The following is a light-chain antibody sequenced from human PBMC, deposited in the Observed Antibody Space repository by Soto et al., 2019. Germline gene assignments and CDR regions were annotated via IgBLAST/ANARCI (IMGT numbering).Light chain of an antibody. J-gene: IGKJ4*01. CDR2: DAS. CDR3: QQRSNWPLT. Sequence: EILLTQSPATLSLSPGERATLSCRASQSVSSSLAWYQQKPGQAPRLLIYDASNRATGIPARFSGSGSGTDFTLTISSLEPEDFAVYYCQQRSNWPLTFGGGTKV. V-gene: IGKV3-11*01. CDR1: QSVSSS.